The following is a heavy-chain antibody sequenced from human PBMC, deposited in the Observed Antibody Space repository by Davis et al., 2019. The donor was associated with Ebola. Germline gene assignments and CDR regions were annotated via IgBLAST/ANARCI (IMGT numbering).Heavy chain of an antibody. V-gene: IGHV1-69*04. CDR3: ARVRVVVPAANIYYYYYGMDV. D-gene: IGHD2-2*01. CDR2: IIPILGIA. Sequence: SVKVSCKASGYTFTSYYMHWVRQAPGQGLEWMGRIIPILGIANYAQKFQGRVTITADNSTSTAYMELSSLRSEDTAVYYCARVRVVVPAANIYYYYYGMDVWGQGTTVTVSS. CDR1: GYTFTSYY. J-gene: IGHJ6*02.